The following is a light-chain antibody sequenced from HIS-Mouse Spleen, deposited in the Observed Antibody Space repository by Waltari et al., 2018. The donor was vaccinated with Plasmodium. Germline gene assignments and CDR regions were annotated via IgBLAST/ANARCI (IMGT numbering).Light chain of an antibody. CDR3: QQYNNWSFT. Sequence: EIVMTQSPATLSVSPGERATLSCRASQRVRSNLAWYQQKPGQAPTLLIYGASTRATGIPARFSGSGSGTEFTLTISSLQSEDFAVYYCQQYNNWSFTFGPGTKVDIK. V-gene: IGKV3-15*01. CDR2: GAS. CDR1: QRVRSN. J-gene: IGKJ3*01.